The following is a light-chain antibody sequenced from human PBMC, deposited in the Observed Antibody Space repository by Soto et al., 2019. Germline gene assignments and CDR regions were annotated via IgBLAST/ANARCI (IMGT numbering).Light chain of an antibody. CDR2: DVT. V-gene: IGLV2-14*03. CDR1: SSDVGAFNY. Sequence: QSVLTQPASGSGSTGQSISISCIGTSSDVGAFNYVSWYQHHPGKAPQLIIYDVTSRPSGVSNRFSASKSGNTASLTISGLQADDEADYYCSSYTTRNTEVFGTGTKVTVL. J-gene: IGLJ1*01. CDR3: SSYTTRNTEV.